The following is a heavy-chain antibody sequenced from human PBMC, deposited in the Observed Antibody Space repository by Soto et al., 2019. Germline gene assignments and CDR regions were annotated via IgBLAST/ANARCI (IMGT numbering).Heavy chain of an antibody. CDR1: GYTFTSYG. V-gene: IGHV1-18*01. Sequence: QVQLVQSGAEVKKPGASVKVSCKASGYTFTSYGISWVRQAPGQGLEWMGWIRAYNGNTNYAQKRQGRVTMTTDPTTSTAYMELRRLKSDGTAVYYSARDLPTMNVWGQGTTVNVSS. CDR2: IRAYNGNT. CDR3: ARDLPTMNV. J-gene: IGHJ6*02.